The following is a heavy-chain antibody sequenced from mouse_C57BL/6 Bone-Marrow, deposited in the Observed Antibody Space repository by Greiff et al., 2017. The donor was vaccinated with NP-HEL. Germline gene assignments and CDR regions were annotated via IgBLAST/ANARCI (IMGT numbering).Heavy chain of an antibody. CDR3: ARSVYYDPYFDY. D-gene: IGHD2-4*01. V-gene: IGHV1-66*01. CDR1: GYSFTSYY. J-gene: IGHJ2*01. CDR2: IYPGSGNT. Sequence: QVQLKQSGPELVKPGASVKISCKASGYSFTSYYIHWVKQRPGQGLEWIGWIYPGSGNTKYNEKFKGKTTLTADTSSSTAYMQLSSLTSEDSAVYYCARSVYYDPYFDYWGQGTTLTVSS.